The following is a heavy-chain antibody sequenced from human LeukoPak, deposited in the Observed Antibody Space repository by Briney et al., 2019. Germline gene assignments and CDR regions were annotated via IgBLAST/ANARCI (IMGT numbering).Heavy chain of an antibody. CDR3: AKRGVVIRVILVGFHKQAYYFDS. CDR2: ISDSGGST. CDR1: GIPLSNYG. V-gene: IGHV3-23*01. Sequence: GGSLRLSCAVSGIPLSNYGMSWVRQAPGKGLEWVAGISDSGGSTNYADSVKGRFTISRDNAKNTPYLQMNRLRAEDTAVYFCAKRGVVIRVILVGFHKQAYYFDSWGQGALVTVSS. D-gene: IGHD3-10*01. J-gene: IGHJ4*02.